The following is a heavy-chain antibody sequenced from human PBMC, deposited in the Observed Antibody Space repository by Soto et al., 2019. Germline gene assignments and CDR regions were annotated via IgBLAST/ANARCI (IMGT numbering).Heavy chain of an antibody. J-gene: IGHJ4*02. CDR1: GGTFSSYA. CDR2: IIPIFGTA. V-gene: IGHV1-69*01. Sequence: QVQLVQSGAEVKKPGSSVKVSCKASGGTFSSYAISWVRQAPGQGLEWMGGIIPIFGTANYAQKFQGRVTITADESTSTDYMELSSLRSEDTAVYYCARDPNYYDSSGYYSPFDYWGQGTLVTVSS. CDR3: ARDPNYYDSSGYYSPFDY. D-gene: IGHD3-22*01.